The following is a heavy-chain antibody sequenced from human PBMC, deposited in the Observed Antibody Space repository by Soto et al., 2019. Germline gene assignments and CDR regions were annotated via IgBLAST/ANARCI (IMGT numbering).Heavy chain of an antibody. D-gene: IGHD1-26*01. CDR2: IIPIFGAA. CDR1: GGTFSSYA. J-gene: IGHJ6*02. V-gene: IGHV1-69*12. CDR3: ASHSGRSPEGQYCYGMDV. Sequence: QVQLVQSGAEVKKPGFSVKVSCRASGGTFSSYAISWGRQAPGQGLEWMGGIIPIFGAADYAQKFQGRVTFTAEESTSTAYTELSSLRAEDTAVYYWASHSGRSPEGQYCYGMDVWGQGTTVTVSS.